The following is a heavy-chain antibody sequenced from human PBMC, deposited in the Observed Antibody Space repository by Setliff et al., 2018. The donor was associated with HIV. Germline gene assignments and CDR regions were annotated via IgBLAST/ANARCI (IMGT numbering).Heavy chain of an antibody. V-gene: IGHV4-39*01. CDR1: GGAINSTSYY. CDR3: ARSIVPVASGYYYFEY. J-gene: IGHJ4*02. Sequence: SETLSLPCTVSGGAINSTSYYWGWIRQPPGNGLAWIGSIYHTGSTYYKPSLKSRVTSSVDTSKNQFSLRLSSVAAGDTAVYYCARSIVPVASGYYYFEYWGQGTLVTVSS. D-gene: IGHD3-3*01. CDR2: IYHTGST.